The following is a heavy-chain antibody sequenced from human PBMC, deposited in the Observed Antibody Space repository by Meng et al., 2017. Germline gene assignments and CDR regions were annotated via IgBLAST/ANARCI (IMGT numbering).Heavy chain of an antibody. CDR3: ARGVVYAISYFDY. Sequence: QGHVHTPGPGLVKPSQTRLLPAALYGGSVCSKRAVWNWIRQSPSRGIEWLGRTYYRSKWYNDYAVSVKSRITINPDTSKNQFSLQLNSVTPEDTAVYYCARGVVYAISYFDYWGQGTLVTVSS. V-gene: IGHV6-1*01. CDR1: GGSVCSKRAV. CDR2: TYYRSKWYN. J-gene: IGHJ4*02. D-gene: IGHD2-8*02.